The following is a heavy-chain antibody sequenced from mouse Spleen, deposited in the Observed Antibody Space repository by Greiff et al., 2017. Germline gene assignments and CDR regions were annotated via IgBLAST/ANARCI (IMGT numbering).Heavy chain of an antibody. V-gene: IGHV1-64*01. CDR2: IHPNSGST. CDR3: ARTTVVPSPHFDY. D-gene: IGHD1-1*01. CDR1: GYTFTSYW. J-gene: IGHJ2*01. Sequence: QVQLQQPGAELVKPGASVKLSCKASGYTFTSYWMHWVKQRPGQGLEWIGMIHPNSGSTNYNEKFKSKATLTVDKSSSTAYMQLSSLTSEDSAVYYCARTTVVPSPHFDYWGQGTTLTVSS.